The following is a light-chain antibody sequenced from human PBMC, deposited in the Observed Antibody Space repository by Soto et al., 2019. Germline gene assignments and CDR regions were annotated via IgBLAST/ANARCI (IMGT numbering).Light chain of an antibody. CDR3: QQHNHWPHT. V-gene: IGKV3-15*01. CDR1: QSVSSN. Sequence: EIVMTQSPATLSVSPGERATLSCRASQSVSSNLAWYQQKPGQAPRLLMYGISTSSTSIPARCSGSGSGTELTLTTSSLESEELATCYGQQHNHWPHTFGGGTKVEIK. J-gene: IGKJ4*01. CDR2: GIS.